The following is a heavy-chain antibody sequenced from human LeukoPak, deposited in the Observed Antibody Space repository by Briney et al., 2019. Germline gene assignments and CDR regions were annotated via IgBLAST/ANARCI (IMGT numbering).Heavy chain of an antibody. Sequence: SETLSLTCTVSGVAISSYYWSWTRQPPGKGLEWVGYIYYSGSTNYNPSLKSRVTISVDTSKNQFSLKLSSVTAADTAVYYCARTTEGGYTYDYFYYYYMDVWGKGTTVTISS. CDR2: IYYSGST. CDR3: ARTTEGGYTYDYFYYYYMDV. V-gene: IGHV4-59*01. D-gene: IGHD5-18*01. J-gene: IGHJ6*03. CDR1: GVAISSYY.